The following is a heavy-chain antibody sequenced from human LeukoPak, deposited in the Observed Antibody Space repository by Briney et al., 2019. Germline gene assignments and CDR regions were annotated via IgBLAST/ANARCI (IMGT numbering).Heavy chain of an antibody. J-gene: IGHJ1*01. CDR2: IIPILGIA. V-gene: IGHV1-69*04. Sequence: GASVKVSCKASGGTFSSYTISWVRQAPGQALEWMGRIIPILGIANYAQKFQGRVTITADKSTSTAYMELSSLRSEDTAVYYCARDGEATAADWEYFQHWGQGTLVTVSS. D-gene: IGHD6-13*01. CDR1: GGTFSSYT. CDR3: ARDGEATAADWEYFQH.